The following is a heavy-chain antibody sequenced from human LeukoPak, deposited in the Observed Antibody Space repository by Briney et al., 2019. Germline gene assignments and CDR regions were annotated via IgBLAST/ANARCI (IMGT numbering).Heavy chain of an antibody. CDR2: IYSSGST. D-gene: IGHD2-2*01. J-gene: IGHJ2*01. CDR1: GGSISSYY. CDR3: ARGQYHLLYWYFDL. Sequence: SETLSLTCTVSGGSISSYYWSWIRQPAGKGLEWIGRIYSSGSTNYNPSLKSRVTMSVDTSKNQFSLKLSSVTAADTAVYYCARGQYHLLYWYFDLWGRGALVTVSS. V-gene: IGHV4-4*07.